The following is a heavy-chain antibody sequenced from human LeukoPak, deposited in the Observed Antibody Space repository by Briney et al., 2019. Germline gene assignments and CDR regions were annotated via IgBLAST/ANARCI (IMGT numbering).Heavy chain of an antibody. CDR2: IYYSGST. J-gene: IGHJ4*02. V-gene: IGHV4-59*12. CDR3: ASPYGDSDY. D-gene: IGHD4-17*01. CDR1: GGSISSYY. Sequence: SETLSLTCTVSGGSISSYYWSWIRQPPGKGLEWIGYIYYSGSTNYNPSLKSRVTISVDTSKNQFSLKLSSVTAADTAVYYCASPYGDSDYWGQGTLVTVSS.